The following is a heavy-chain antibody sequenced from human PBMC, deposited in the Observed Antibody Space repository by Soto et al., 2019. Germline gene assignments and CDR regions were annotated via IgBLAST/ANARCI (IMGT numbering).Heavy chain of an antibody. J-gene: IGHJ6*02. CDR3: VKGRAKHCSGRTCGLWMDL. Sequence: PGGSLRLSCSASGFTFKSHAMHWVRQAPGKGLEYVSSIHTGGETTFYADAVKGRSIVSRDNSNNTLDLQMTSLKYEDSGVYYCVKGRAKHCSGRTCGLWMDLWGQGTTVTVSS. V-gene: IGHV3-64D*06. CDR1: GFTFKSHA. D-gene: IGHD6-19*01. CDR2: IHTGGETT.